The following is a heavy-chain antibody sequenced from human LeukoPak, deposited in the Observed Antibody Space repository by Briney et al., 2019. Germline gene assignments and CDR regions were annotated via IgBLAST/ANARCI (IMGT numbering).Heavy chain of an antibody. CDR3: ARDSPPYWGAGGIDY. D-gene: IGHD1-26*01. CDR1: GGSFSGYY. V-gene: IGHV4-30-4*08. CDR2: IYYSGST. Sequence: TLSLTCAVYGGSFSGYYWSWIRQPPGKGLEWIGYIYYSGSTYYNPSLKSRVTISVDTSKNQFSLKLSSVTAADTAVYYCARDSPPYWGAGGIDYWGQGTLVTVSS. J-gene: IGHJ4*02.